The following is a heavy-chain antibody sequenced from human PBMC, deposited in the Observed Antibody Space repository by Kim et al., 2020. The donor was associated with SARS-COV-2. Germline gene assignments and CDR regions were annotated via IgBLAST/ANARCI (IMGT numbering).Heavy chain of an antibody. J-gene: IGHJ4*02. CDR3: ARDLSDYDSSALGDY. CDR1: GFTFSSYW. CDR2: IKQDGSEK. D-gene: IGHD3-22*01. V-gene: IGHV3-7*03. Sequence: GGSLRLSCAASGFTFSSYWMSWVRQAPGKGLEWVANIKQDGSEKYYVDSVKGRFTISRDNAKNSLYLQMNSLRAEDTAVYYCARDLSDYDSSALGDYWGQGTLVTVSS.